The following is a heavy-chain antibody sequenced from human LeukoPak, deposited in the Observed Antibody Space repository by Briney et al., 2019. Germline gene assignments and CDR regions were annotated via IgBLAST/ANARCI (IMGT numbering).Heavy chain of an antibody. CDR3: ARFGDSSSWPKLDY. V-gene: IGHV4-34*01. D-gene: IGHD6-13*01. J-gene: IGHJ4*02. Sequence: PSETLSLTCAVYGGSFSGYYWSWIRQPPGKGLEWIGEINHSGSTNYNPSLKSRVIISVDTSKNQFSLKLSSVTAADTAVYYCARFGDSSSWPKLDYWGQGTLVTVSS. CDR1: GGSFSGYY. CDR2: INHSGST.